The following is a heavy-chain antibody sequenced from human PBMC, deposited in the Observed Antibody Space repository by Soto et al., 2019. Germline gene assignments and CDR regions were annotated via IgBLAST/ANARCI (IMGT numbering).Heavy chain of an antibody. V-gene: IGHV5-51*01. Sequence: GESLKISCKGSGYSFTFYWIGWVRQMPGKGLEWMGIIYPGDSDTRYSPSFQGQVTISADKSISTAYLQWSSLKASDTAVYYCAKWGLAYDSSGYGYYYYYGMDVWGQGTTVTVSS. CDR1: GYSFTFYW. J-gene: IGHJ6*02. CDR3: AKWGLAYDSSGYGYYYYYGMDV. CDR2: IYPGDSDT. D-gene: IGHD3-22*01.